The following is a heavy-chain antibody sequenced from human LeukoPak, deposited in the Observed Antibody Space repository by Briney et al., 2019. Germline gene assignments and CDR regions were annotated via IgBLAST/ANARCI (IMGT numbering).Heavy chain of an antibody. CDR2: ISGSGGST. V-gene: IGHV3-23*01. J-gene: IGHJ4*02. CDR3: AKLHGGYSGSLRGAFDY. D-gene: IGHD5-12*01. CDR1: GFTFSSYA. Sequence: GGSLRLSCAASGFTFSSYAMSWVRQAPGKGLEGVSAISGSGGSTYYADSVKGRFTISRDNSKNTLCLQMNSLRAEDTAVYYCAKLHGGYSGSLRGAFDYWGQGTLVTVSS.